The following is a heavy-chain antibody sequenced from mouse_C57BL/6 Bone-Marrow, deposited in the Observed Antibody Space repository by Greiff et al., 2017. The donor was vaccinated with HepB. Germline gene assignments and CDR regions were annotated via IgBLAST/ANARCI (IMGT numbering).Heavy chain of an antibody. J-gene: IGHJ4*01. V-gene: IGHV5-17*01. CDR3: ARRLRRGAMDY. CDR1: GFTFSDYG. Sequence: EVKLQESGGGLVKPGGSLKLSCAASGFTFSDYGMHWVRQAPEKGLEWVAYISSGSSTIYYADTVKGRFTISRDNAKNTLFLQMTSLRSEDTAMYYCARRLRRGAMDYWGQGTSVTVSS. CDR2: ISSGSSTI. D-gene: IGHD2-4*01.